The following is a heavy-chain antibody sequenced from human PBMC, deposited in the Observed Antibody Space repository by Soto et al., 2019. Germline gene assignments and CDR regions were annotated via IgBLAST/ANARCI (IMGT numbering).Heavy chain of an antibody. J-gene: IGHJ5*02. CDR1: GFSLSTSGVG. D-gene: IGHD3-22*01. CDR3: AHSMKVMGWFDP. CDR2: IYWDDDK. Sequence: QITLKESGPPLVKPTQTLTLTCMFSGFSLSTSGVGVGWIRQPPGKALEWLALIYWDDDKRYSPSLKSRVTITKDTSKNQVVLTMANMDPMDTATYYCAHSMKVMGWFDPWGQGTLVTVSS. V-gene: IGHV2-5*02.